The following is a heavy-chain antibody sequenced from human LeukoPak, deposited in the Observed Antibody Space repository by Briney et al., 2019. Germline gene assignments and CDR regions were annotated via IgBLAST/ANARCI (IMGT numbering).Heavy chain of an antibody. V-gene: IGHV4-59*08. J-gene: IGHJ2*01. CDR2: IYYSGRT. CDR3: ARPQNSGYLWHFDL. Sequence: SQTLPPACCLFAPLGSSSYWGWVRQPPGRGLEWVGYIYYSGRTNSNASLKGRVTILVDPSKNQFSLRLSSVTAADTAVYYCARPQNSGYLWHFDLWGRGTLVTVSS. CDR1: APLGSSSY. D-gene: IGHD5-12*01.